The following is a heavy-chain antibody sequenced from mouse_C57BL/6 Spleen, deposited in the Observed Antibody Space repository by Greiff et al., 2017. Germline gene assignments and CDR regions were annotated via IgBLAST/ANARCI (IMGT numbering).Heavy chain of an antibody. Sequence: LQESGAELVKPGASVKISCKASGYAFSSYWMNWVKQRPGKGLEWIGQIYPGDGDTNYNGKFKGKATLTADKSSSTAYMQLSSLTSEDSAVYFCARGYLYDYYAMDYWGQGTSVTVSS. V-gene: IGHV1-80*01. CDR2: IYPGDGDT. J-gene: IGHJ4*01. D-gene: IGHD5-1*01. CDR1: GYAFSSYW. CDR3: ARGYLYDYYAMDY.